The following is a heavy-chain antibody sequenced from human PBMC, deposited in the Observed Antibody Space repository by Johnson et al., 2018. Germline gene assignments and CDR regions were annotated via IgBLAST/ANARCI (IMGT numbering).Heavy chain of an antibody. CDR2: IRSKANSYAT. Sequence: VQLVQSGGGLVQPGGSLKLSCAASGFTFSGSAMHWVRQASGKGLEWVGRIRSKANSYATAYDASVKGRFTISRDDSKNTAYLQRNSLKTEDAAVYYCARSSESNYYDGGGYETFDIWGQGTMVTVSS. CDR3: ARSSESNYYDGGGYETFDI. D-gene: IGHD3-22*01. V-gene: IGHV3-73*01. CDR1: GFTFSGSA. J-gene: IGHJ3*02.